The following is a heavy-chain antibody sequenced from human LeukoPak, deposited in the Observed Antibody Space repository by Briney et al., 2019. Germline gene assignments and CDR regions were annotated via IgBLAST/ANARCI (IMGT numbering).Heavy chain of an antibody. Sequence: PGGSLRLSCVASGFTFENYWMHWVRQAPGKGPEWVANIKQDGSLEHYMDSVKGRFTISRGNAKNSLILQMDSLRAEDTAVYYCARRSGVLDSRDSRYYFDHWGQGTLVTVSS. CDR3: ARRSGVLDSRDSRYYFDH. D-gene: IGHD3-22*01. J-gene: IGHJ4*02. CDR2: IKQDGSLE. CDR1: GFTFENYW. V-gene: IGHV3-7*03.